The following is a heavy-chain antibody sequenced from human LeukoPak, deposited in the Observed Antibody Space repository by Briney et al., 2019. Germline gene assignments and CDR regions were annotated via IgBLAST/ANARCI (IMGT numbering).Heavy chain of an antibody. D-gene: IGHD5-24*01. J-gene: IGHJ4*02. Sequence: SVKVSFKASGGTFSSYAISWVRQAPGQGREWMGGIIPIFGTANYAQKFQGRVTITTDESTSTAYMELSSLRSEDTAVYYCARGPRWLYFDYWGQGTLVTVSS. CDR1: GGTFSSYA. CDR2: IIPIFGTA. CDR3: ARGPRWLYFDY. V-gene: IGHV1-69*05.